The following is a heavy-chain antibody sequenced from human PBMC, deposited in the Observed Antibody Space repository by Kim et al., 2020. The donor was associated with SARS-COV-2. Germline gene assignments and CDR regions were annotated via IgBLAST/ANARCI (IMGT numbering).Heavy chain of an antibody. V-gene: IGHV3-15*01. Sequence: APVKGRFTISRDDSKTTLYLQMNSLKTEDTAVYYCTTSTTNYYFYYGMDVWGQGTTVTVSS. J-gene: IGHJ6*02. D-gene: IGHD1-26*01. CDR3: TTSTTNYYFYYGMDV.